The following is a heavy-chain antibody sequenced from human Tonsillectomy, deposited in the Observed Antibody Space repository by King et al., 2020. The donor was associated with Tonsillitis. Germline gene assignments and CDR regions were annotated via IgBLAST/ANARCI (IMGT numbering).Heavy chain of an antibody. CDR2: LNPTGGDT. D-gene: IGHD5-12*01. CDR3: ARVRSEGYSSSFDI. V-gene: IGHV1-46*01. CDR1: GYTFATCH. J-gene: IGHJ3*02. Sequence: QLVQSGAEVTKPGASLKVSCKASGYTFATCHIHWVRQAPGQGLEWMGALNPTGGDTTYARKFQDRVTMTSDTSTATVSMDLRSLRPEDTAIYYCARVRSEGYSSSFDIWGQGTMVTVSS.